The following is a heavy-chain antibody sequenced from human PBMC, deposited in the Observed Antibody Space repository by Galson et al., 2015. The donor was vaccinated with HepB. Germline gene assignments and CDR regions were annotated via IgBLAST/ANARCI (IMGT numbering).Heavy chain of an antibody. CDR3: AREGPGGNPGLGY. Sequence: SVKVSCKASGGTFSSYAISWVRQAPGQGLEWMGGIIPIFGTANYAQKFQGRVTITADESTSTAYMELSSLRSEDTAVYYCAREGPGGNPGLGYWGQGTLVTVSS. CDR2: IIPIFGTA. D-gene: IGHD4-23*01. CDR1: GGTFSSYA. V-gene: IGHV1-69*13. J-gene: IGHJ4*02.